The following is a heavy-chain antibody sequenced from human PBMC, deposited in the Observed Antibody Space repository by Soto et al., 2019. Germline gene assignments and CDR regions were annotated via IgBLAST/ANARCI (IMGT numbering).Heavy chain of an antibody. Sequence: QVQLVESGGGVVQPGRSLRLSCAASGFTFSNYGMHWVRQAPGKGLEWVAFIWYDGGNEFYADSVRGRFTISRDNSKDTLYLQMNSLRAEDTAVYYCARGGCWGYEAFDIWGQGTMVTVSS. CDR2: IWYDGGNE. CDR1: GFTFSNYG. J-gene: IGHJ3*02. D-gene: IGHD7-27*01. V-gene: IGHV3-33*01. CDR3: ARGGCWGYEAFDI.